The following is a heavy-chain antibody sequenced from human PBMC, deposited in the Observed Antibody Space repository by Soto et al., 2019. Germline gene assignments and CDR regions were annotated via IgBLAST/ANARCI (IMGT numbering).Heavy chain of an antibody. V-gene: IGHV4-31*03. Sequence: QVQLQESGPGLVKPSQTLSLTCTVSGGSISSGGYYWSWIRQHPGKGLEWIGYIYYSGSTYYNPSLKRRFTISVDTSKNQFSLKLSSVTAADTAVYYCARADRAQGLLIDYYYYMDVWGKGTTVTVSS. J-gene: IGHJ6*03. CDR2: IYYSGST. D-gene: IGHD3-22*01. CDR3: ARADRAQGLLIDYYYYMDV. CDR1: GGSISSGGYY.